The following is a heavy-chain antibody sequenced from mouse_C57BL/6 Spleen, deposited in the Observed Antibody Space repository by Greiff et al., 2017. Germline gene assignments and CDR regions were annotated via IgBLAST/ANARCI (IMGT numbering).Heavy chain of an antibody. V-gene: IGHV1-64*01. Sequence: VKLQQPGAELVKPGASVKVSCKASGYTFTSYWMHWVKQRPGQGLEWIGMIHPNSGSTNYNEKFKSKATLTVDKSSSTAYMQLSSLTSEDSAVYYCARSYYYGSSSFDYWGQGTTLTVSS. CDR3: ARSYYYGSSSFDY. CDR1: GYTFTSYW. J-gene: IGHJ2*01. CDR2: IHPNSGST. D-gene: IGHD1-1*01.